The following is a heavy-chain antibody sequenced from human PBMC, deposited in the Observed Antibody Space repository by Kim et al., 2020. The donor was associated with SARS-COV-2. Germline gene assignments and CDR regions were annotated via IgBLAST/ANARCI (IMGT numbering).Heavy chain of an antibody. J-gene: IGHJ4*02. V-gene: IGHV3-23*01. CDR3: MKGGWGWIWDH. Sequence: GGSLRLSCTTSGFTFTGYAMSWVRQAPGNGLEWVSSIDGSDGTTYYVDSVKGRFTISRDNSKNTLYLQMNSLRADDTAVYYCMKGGWGWIWDHWGQGTRVTVSS. CDR1: GFTFTGYA. D-gene: IGHD2-2*03. CDR2: IDGSDGTT.